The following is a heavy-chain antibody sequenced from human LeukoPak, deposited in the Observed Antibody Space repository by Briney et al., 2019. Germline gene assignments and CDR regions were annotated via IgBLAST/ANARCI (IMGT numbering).Heavy chain of an antibody. D-gene: IGHD3-22*01. CDR1: GGTFSSYA. CDR3: ARDPRYYDSSGYPDY. Sequence: ASVKVSCKASGGTFSSYAISWVRQAPGQGLEWMGGIIPIFGTANYAQKFQGRVTITADKSTSTAYMELSSLRSEDTAVYYCARDPRYYDSSGYPDYWGQGTLVTVSS. CDR2: IIPIFGTA. V-gene: IGHV1-69*06. J-gene: IGHJ4*02.